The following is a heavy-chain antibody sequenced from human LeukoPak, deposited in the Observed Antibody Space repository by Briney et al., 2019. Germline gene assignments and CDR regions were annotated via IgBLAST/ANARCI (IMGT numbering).Heavy chain of an antibody. V-gene: IGHV3-23*01. D-gene: IGHD3-10*01. Sequence: GGSLRLSCEASGFTFGTFGMAWVRESPGERLQWVSGITGSSTWTYYAASVKGRFTVSRDNSQNTLHLQMNRLRADDTAVYYCTRELVSSGTGYFDLWGRGTLVTVSS. CDR2: ITGSSTWT. CDR3: TRELVSSGTGYFDL. J-gene: IGHJ2*01. CDR1: GFTFGTFG.